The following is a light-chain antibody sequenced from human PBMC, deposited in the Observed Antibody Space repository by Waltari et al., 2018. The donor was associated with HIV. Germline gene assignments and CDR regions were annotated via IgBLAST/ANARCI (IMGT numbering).Light chain of an antibody. CDR2: DNN. Sequence: QSVLTQPPSVSAAPGQKVTISCSGSSSNIGNNYVSWYQQLPGTAPKLLIYDNNKRPSGIPDRVSGSKSGTSASLAISGLQSEDEADYYCAAWDDSLNGPVFGGGTKLTVL. CDR1: SSNIGNNY. J-gene: IGLJ2*01. V-gene: IGLV1-51*01. CDR3: AAWDDSLNGPV.